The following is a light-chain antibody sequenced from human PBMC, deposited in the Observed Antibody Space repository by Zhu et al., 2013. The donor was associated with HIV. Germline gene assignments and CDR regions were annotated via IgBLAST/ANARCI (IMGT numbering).Light chain of an antibody. Sequence: DIVMTQSPLSPSVTPGEPASISCTFSQSLLHSDGNNYLDWYLQKPGQTPQLLFYMGSIRAPGPDRFSGSGSGTDFTLKISRVEAEDVGVYYCMQLLQSPFTFGPGTRVDVK. CDR3: MQLLQSPFT. CDR1: QSLLHSDGNNY. J-gene: IGKJ3*01. CDR2: MGS. V-gene: IGKV2-28*01.